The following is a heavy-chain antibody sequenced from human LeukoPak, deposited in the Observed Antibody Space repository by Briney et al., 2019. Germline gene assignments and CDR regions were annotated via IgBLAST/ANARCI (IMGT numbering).Heavy chain of an antibody. V-gene: IGHV3-30-3*01. CDR1: GFTFSSYA. Sequence: GRSLRLSCAASGFTFSSYAMHWVRQAPGKGLEWVAVISYDGSNKYYADSVKGRFTISRDNSKNTLYLQMNSLRAEDTAVYYCARGPLRYFDWLPDPYYYYMDVWGKGTTVTVSS. CDR3: ARGPLRYFDWLPDPYYYYMDV. D-gene: IGHD3-9*01. J-gene: IGHJ6*03. CDR2: ISYDGSNK.